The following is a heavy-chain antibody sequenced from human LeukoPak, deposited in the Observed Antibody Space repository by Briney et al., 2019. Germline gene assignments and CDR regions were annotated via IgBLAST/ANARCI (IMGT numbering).Heavy chain of an antibody. D-gene: IGHD2-8*01. Sequence: ASVKVSCKASGYTFTGCYMHWVRQAPGQGLEWMGWINPNSGGTNYAQKFQGRVTMTRDTSISTAYMELSRLRSDDTAVYYCARDKVLMVYAYASYYFDYWGQGTLVTVSS. J-gene: IGHJ4*02. V-gene: IGHV1-2*02. CDR1: GYTFTGCY. CDR3: ARDKVLMVYAYASYYFDY. CDR2: INPNSGGT.